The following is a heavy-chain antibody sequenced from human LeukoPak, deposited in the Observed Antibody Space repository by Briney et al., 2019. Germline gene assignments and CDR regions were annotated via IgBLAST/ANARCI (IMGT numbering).Heavy chain of an antibody. CDR1: GFTFSSYA. CDR3: ARAGDSSSEYYFDY. V-gene: IGHV3-23*01. J-gene: IGHJ4*02. Sequence: GGSLRLSCAASGFTFSSYAMSWVRQAPGKGLEWVSAISGSGGSTYYADSVKGRFTISRDNSKNTLYLQMNSLRAEDTAVYYCARAGDSSSEYYFDYWGQGTLVTVSS. D-gene: IGHD6-6*01. CDR2: ISGSGGST.